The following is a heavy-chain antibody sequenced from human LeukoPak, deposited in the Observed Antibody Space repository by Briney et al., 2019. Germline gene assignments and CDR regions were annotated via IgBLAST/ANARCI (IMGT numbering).Heavy chain of an antibody. CDR3: ARAPVSYDGFDI. J-gene: IGHJ3*02. CDR1: GFTFSNYP. V-gene: IGHV3-30-3*01. Sequence: GTSLRLSCAASGFTFSNYPLHWVRQAPGAGLEWVAVISYDGSNKFYADSVKGRFTISRDKSKKTVYLQMNSLRAEDTAVYYCARAPVSYDGFDIWGQGTMVTVSS. CDR2: ISYDGSNK.